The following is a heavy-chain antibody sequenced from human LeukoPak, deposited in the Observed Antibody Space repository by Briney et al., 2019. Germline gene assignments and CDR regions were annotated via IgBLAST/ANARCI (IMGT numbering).Heavy chain of an antibody. J-gene: IGHJ4*02. Sequence: PGGSLRLSCAASGFTFSSYWMSWVRQAPGKRREWVANIKQDGSEKYYVDSVKGRFTISRDNAKNSLYLQMNSLRAEDTAVYYCARDMAAAGTDYWGQGTLVTVSS. CDR2: IKQDGSEK. V-gene: IGHV3-7*01. CDR1: GFTFSSYW. CDR3: ARDMAAAGTDY. D-gene: IGHD6-13*01.